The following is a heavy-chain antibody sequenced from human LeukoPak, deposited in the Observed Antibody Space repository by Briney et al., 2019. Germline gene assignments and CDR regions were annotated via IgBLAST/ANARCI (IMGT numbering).Heavy chain of an antibody. CDR3: ARRLGTGFDY. D-gene: IGHD7-27*01. J-gene: IGHJ4*02. CDR2: IYYSGST. Sequence: SETLSLTCTVSGGSISRYYWSWIRQPPGKGLEWIGYIYYSGSTNYNPSLKSRVTISVDTSKTQFSLNLNSVTAADTAVYYCARRLGTGFDYWGQGTLVTVSS. V-gene: IGHV4-59*08. CDR1: GGSISRYY.